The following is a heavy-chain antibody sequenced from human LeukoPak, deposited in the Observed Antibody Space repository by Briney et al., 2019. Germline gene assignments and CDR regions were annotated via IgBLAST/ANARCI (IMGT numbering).Heavy chain of an antibody. V-gene: IGHV4-38-2*01. CDR3: ARLGYCSSTSCFP. Sequence: PSETLYLTCAVSGYSISSGYYWGWIRQPPGKGLEWIGSIYHSGSTYYNPSLKSLVTISVDTSKNQFSLKLSSVTAADTAVYYCARLGYCSSTSCFPWGQGTLVTVSS. CDR2: IYHSGST. CDR1: GYSISSGYY. D-gene: IGHD2-2*01. J-gene: IGHJ5*02.